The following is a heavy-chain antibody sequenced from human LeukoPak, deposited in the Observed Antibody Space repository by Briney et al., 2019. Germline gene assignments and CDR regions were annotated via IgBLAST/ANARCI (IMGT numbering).Heavy chain of an antibody. Sequence: ASVKVSCKASGYTFTSYGISWVRQAPGQGLEWMGWISAYNGNTNYAQKLQGRVTMTTDTSTSTAYMELRSLRSDDTAVYYCARGSRKQWLGIYYYGMDVWGQGTTVTVSS. CDR2: ISAYNGNT. CDR3: ARGSRKQWLGIYYYGMDV. V-gene: IGHV1-18*01. CDR1: GYTFTSYG. J-gene: IGHJ6*02. D-gene: IGHD6-19*01.